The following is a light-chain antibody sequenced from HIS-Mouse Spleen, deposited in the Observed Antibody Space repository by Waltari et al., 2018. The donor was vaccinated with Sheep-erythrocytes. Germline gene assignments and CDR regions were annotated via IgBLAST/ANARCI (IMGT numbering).Light chain of an antibody. CDR1: RSAVCGYNY. Sequence: QSALTQPRAVSGSPGQSVTISFTGTRSAVCGYNYVSWYQQHPGKAPTLMIHDVSKRPSGVPDRFSGSKSGNTASLTISGLQAEDEADYYCCSYAGSYNHVFATGTKVTVL. V-gene: IGLV2-11*01. J-gene: IGLJ1*01. CDR3: CSYAGSYNHV. CDR2: DVS.